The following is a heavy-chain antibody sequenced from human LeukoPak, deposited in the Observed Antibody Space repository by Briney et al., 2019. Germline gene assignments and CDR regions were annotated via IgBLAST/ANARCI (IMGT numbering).Heavy chain of an antibody. Sequence: PGGSLRLSCAASGFTFDGYTMHWVRQAPGKGLEWASLISWDGGSTYYADSVKGRFTISRDNNKNSLYLQMSSLRTEDTALYYCAKTRYCSSTSCPDNWFDPWGQGTLVTVSS. V-gene: IGHV3-43*01. CDR3: AKTRYCSSTSCPDNWFDP. J-gene: IGHJ5*02. D-gene: IGHD2-2*01. CDR2: ISWDGGST. CDR1: GFTFDGYT.